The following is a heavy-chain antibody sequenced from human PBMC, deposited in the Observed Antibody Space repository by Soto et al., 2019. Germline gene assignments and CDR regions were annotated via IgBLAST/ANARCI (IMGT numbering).Heavy chain of an antibody. Sequence: QMELVQYGAEVKTTGSSVKISCKASGYIYTYRYLHWVRQAPGQAFEWMGWITIYNGNTRYAQKFQPRVSNTKETSLTAVYMETTGLTSDDTGIYYCVRSLLSGPRRDAVFGPWGSGTLFTVSS. CDR2: ITIYNGNT. CDR3: VRSLLSGPRRDAVFGP. V-gene: IGHV1-45*02. J-gene: IGHJ3*01. D-gene: IGHD3-10*01. CDR1: GYIYTYRY.